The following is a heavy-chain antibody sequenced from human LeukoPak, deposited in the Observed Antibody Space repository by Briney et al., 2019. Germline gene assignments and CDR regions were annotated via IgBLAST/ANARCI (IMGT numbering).Heavy chain of an antibody. CDR1: GFSSGSSA. CDR3: ATRCFYYGMDV. D-gene: IGHD3-16*01. V-gene: IGHV3-23*01. CDR2: ISGSGSYT. Sequence: PGGSLRLSCAASGFSSGSSALGWVRQAPGKGLEWISSISGSGSYTYYADSVKGRFTISRDNSKNTVYLQMNSLRDEDTAVYYCATRCFYYGMDVWGQGTTVTVSS. J-gene: IGHJ6*02.